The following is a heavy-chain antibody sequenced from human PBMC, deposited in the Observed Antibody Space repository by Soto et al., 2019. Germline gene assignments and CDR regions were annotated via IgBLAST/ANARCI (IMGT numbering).Heavy chain of an antibody. V-gene: IGHV3-30*18. CDR1: GFTFSSYG. J-gene: IGHJ3*02. CDR2: ISYDGSNK. CDR3: AKAGGNDSAFDI. Sequence: GGSLRLSCAASGFTFSSYGMHWVRQAPGKGLEWVAVISYDGSNKYYADSVKGRFTISRDNSKNTLYLQMNSLRAEDTAVYYCAKAGGNDSAFDIWGQGTMVTVSS. D-gene: IGHD5-12*01.